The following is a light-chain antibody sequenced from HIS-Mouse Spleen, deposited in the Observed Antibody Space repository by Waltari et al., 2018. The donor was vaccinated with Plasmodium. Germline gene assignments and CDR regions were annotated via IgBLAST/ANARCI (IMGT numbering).Light chain of an antibody. J-gene: IGKJ4*01. CDR3: QQYGSSPPLT. CDR2: CAY. V-gene: IGKV3-20*01. Sequence: EIVLTQSQGTLSLSPEKAATLSSRTSQCVSSSYLAWYQQKPGQAPRLRIYCAYSRATGIPDRFSGSGSGTDFTLTISRLEPEDFAVYYCQQYGSSPPLTVGGGTKVEIK. CDR1: QCVSSSY.